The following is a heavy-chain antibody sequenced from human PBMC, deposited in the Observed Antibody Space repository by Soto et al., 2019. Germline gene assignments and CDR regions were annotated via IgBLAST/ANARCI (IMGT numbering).Heavy chain of an antibody. J-gene: IGHJ6*02. CDR1: GGSISSGGYY. Sequence: QVQLQESGPGLVKPSQTRSLTCTVSGGSISSGGYYWSWISQHPGEGLAWIGYIYYSGSTYDNPSLKSRVTISVDTSKNQSSLKLSSVTAADTAVYYCARDGAAGDDYGMDVWGHGTTVTVSS. V-gene: IGHV4-31*03. D-gene: IGHD6-13*01. CDR2: IYYSGST. CDR3: ARDGAAGDDYGMDV.